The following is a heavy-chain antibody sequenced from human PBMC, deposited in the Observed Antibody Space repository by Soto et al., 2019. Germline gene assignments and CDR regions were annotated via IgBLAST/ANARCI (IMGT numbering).Heavy chain of an antibody. V-gene: IGHV4-39*01. CDR3: ARHPPYSHYDTLTGYFDY. Sequence: SETLSLTCTVSGGSISSSSSTYYWGWIRQPPGKGLEWIGSIYYSGSTFYNPSLKSRVTISVDTSKNQFSLRLTSVTAADTAVYYCARHPPYSHYDTLTGYFDYWGQGTLVTVSS. CDR1: GGSISSSSSTYY. D-gene: IGHD3-9*01. CDR2: IYYSGST. J-gene: IGHJ4*02.